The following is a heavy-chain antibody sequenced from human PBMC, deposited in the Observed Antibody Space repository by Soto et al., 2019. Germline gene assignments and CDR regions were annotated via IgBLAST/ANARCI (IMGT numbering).Heavy chain of an antibody. D-gene: IGHD2-2*01. J-gene: IGHJ4*02. CDR2: GYPGDCDT. CDR3: ARPALVRYCSSTSCNDGPGYFEY. Sequence: GQSLKSSCERSHYSFTSYWMVWVRQKPVKVLECMVIGYPGDCDTRYSPSFQGQVTISADKSISTAYLQWSSLKASDTAMYYCARPALVRYCSSTSCNDGPGYFEYWGQGTLVTVSS. V-gene: IGHV5-51*01. CDR1: HYSFTSYW.